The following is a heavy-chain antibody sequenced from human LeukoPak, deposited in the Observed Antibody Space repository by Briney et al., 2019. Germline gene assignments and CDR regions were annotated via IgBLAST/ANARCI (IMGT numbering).Heavy chain of an antibody. CDR3: ARGPLTGDERLDY. J-gene: IGHJ4*02. Sequence: PGGSLRLSCAASGFTFSSYSMNWFRQGPGKGLEWVSYISGSSTTIYYADSVKGRFTISRDNAKNSLYLHLNNLRPEDTAVYYCARGPLTGDERLDYWGQGTLVTASS. D-gene: IGHD3-9*01. CDR2: ISGSSTTI. V-gene: IGHV3-48*01. CDR1: GFTFSSYS.